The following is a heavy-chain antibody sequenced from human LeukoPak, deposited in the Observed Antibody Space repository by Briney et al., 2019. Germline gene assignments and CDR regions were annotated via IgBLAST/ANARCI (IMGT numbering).Heavy chain of an antibody. CDR1: GGSISSSSYY. V-gene: IGHV4-39*01. CDR2: IYYSGST. Sequence: PSETLSLTCTVSGGSISSSSYYWGWIRQPPGKGLEWIGSIYYSGSTYYNPSLKSRVTISVDTSKNQFSLKLSSVTAADTAVYYCASPRIFYYYMDVWGKGTTATVSS. J-gene: IGHJ6*03. D-gene: IGHD3-3*01. CDR3: ASPRIFYYYMDV.